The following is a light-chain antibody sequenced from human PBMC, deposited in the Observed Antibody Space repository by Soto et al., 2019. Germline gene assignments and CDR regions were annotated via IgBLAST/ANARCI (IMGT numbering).Light chain of an antibody. J-gene: IGKJ1*01. CDR1: QGISSY. Sequence: AIRMTQSPSSLSASTGDRVTITCRASQGISSYLAWYQQKPGKAPKLLIYAASTLQSGVPSRFSGSGSGTDFTLTSSCLQSEDYATYYCQQYYSYPLTFGQVTKVEIK. V-gene: IGKV1-8*01. CDR3: QQYYSYPLT. CDR2: AAS.